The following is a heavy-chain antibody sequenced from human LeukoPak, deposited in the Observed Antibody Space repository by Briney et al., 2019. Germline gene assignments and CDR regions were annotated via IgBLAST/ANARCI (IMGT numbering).Heavy chain of an antibody. D-gene: IGHD2-2*01. V-gene: IGHV4-38-2*02. CDR3: ARIAGYCSSTNCAYYYYYMDV. CDR2: FSHSGST. J-gene: IGHJ6*03. CDR1: GYTISSDYY. Sequence: SETLTLTCTVSGYTISSDYYWGWVRQPPGKGLEWIGSFSHSGSTYYNASLKSRVTISVDTSNKQLSLKLSSVTAADTAVYYCARIAGYCSSTNCAYYYYYMDVWGKGTTVTVSS.